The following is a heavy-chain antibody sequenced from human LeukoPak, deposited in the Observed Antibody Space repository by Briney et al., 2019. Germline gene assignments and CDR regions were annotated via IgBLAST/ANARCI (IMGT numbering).Heavy chain of an antibody. J-gene: IGHJ4*02. Sequence: GGSLRLSCAASGFTFSSYWMHWVRHAPGKGLVWVSCIKYDGSSTNYADSVKGRFTISRDNSKNTLYLQMNSLRAEDTAVYYCARAGGDYRHYYFDYWGQGTLVSVSS. V-gene: IGHV3-74*01. CDR2: IKYDGSST. CDR1: GFTFSSYW. CDR3: ARAGGDYRHYYFDY. D-gene: IGHD4-17*01.